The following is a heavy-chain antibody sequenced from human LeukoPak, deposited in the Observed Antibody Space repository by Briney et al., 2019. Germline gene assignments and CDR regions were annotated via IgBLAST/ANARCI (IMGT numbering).Heavy chain of an antibody. Sequence: PEESLRLSCAVSGFTFSSSAMSWVRQAPGKGLEWVSAISRSGGGTYYADSVKGRFTISRDNSKNTLYLQMNSLRAEDTAVYYCAKDGQYGDYWYYYMDVWGKGTTVTVSS. CDR3: AKDGQYGDYWYYYMDV. V-gene: IGHV3-23*01. D-gene: IGHD4-17*01. CDR2: ISRSGGGT. CDR1: GFTFSSSA. J-gene: IGHJ6*03.